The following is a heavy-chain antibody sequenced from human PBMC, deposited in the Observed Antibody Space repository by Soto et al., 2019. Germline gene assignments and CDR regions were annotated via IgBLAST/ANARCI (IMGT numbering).Heavy chain of an antibody. CDR3: SKDSKVGVTEYCFHS. D-gene: IGHD1-26*01. V-gene: IGHV3-30*18. Sequence: LRLSCAASRLNFCRYGMHWDRQDPGKGPDWVAVISYDGSNKYYAASVKGRFTISRDNSKNTLYLQMNSMRAEDTAEYYCSKDSKVGVTEYCFHSLSQGALVPVAS. J-gene: IGHJ4*02. CDR2: ISYDGSNK. CDR1: RLNFCRYG.